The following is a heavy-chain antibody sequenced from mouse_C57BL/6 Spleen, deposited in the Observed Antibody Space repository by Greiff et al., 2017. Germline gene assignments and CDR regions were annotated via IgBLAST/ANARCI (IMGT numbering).Heavy chain of an antibody. Sequence: QVQLQQPGAELVKPGASVKMSCKASGYTFTSYWITWVKQRPGQGLEWIGDIYPGSGSTNYNEKFKSKATLTVDTSSSTAYMQLSSLTSEDSAVYYGAREKGRGNYVQEFDYWGQGTTLTVSS. J-gene: IGHJ2*01. CDR1: GYTFTSYW. V-gene: IGHV1-55*01. CDR3: AREKGRGNYVQEFDY. CDR2: IYPGSGST. D-gene: IGHD2-1*01.